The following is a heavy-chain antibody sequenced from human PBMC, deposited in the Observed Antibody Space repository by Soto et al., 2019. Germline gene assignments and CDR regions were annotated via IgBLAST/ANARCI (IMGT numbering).Heavy chain of an antibody. D-gene: IGHD3-3*01. Sequence: GGSLRLSCAASGFTFSSYAMSWVRQAPGKGLEWVSAISGSGGSTYYADSVKGRFTISRDNSKNTLYLQMNSLRAEDTAVYYCAKKLASYPPEFWSGYYDYWGQGTLVTVSS. CDR2: ISGSGGST. V-gene: IGHV3-23*01. CDR1: GFTFSSYA. CDR3: AKKLASYPPEFWSGYYDY. J-gene: IGHJ4*02.